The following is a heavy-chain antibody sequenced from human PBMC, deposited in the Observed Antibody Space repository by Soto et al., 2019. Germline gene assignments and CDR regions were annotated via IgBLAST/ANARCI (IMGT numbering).Heavy chain of an antibody. D-gene: IGHD1-1*01. V-gene: IGHV4-59*01. CDR3: ARQLGLWQPLDY. J-gene: IGHJ4*02. Sequence: QVQLQESGPRLVKPSETLSLTCSVSGGSMRDYYWSCIRQSPGKGPEWIGYIYYSGNTNYNPSLKSRVTISVDMPKSLFSLKLNSVTAADTAVYYCARQLGLWQPLDYWGRGTLVTVSS. CDR1: GGSMRDYY. CDR2: IYYSGNT.